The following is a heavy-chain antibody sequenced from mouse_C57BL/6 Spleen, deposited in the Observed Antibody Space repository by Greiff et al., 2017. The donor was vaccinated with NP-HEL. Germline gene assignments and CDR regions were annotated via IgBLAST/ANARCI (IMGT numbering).Heavy chain of an antibody. V-gene: IGHV1-20*01. CDR2: INPYNGDT. Sequence: VQLKESGPELVKPGDSVKISCKASGYSFTGYFMNWVMQSHGKSLEWIGRINPYNGDTFYNQKFKGKATLTVDKSSSTAHMELRSLTSEDSAVYYCARSITTVVEGDAMDYWGQGTSVTVSS. J-gene: IGHJ4*01. CDR1: GYSFTGYF. CDR3: ARSITTVVEGDAMDY. D-gene: IGHD1-1*01.